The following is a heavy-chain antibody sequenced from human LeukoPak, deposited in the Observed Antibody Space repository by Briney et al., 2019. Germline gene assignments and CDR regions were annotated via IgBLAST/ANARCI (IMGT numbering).Heavy chain of an antibody. V-gene: IGHV1-3*01. J-gene: IGHJ4*02. Sequence: ASVKVSCKASGHTSTTYAIHWVRQAPGQGLEWMGWINAGNGNIKYSQKLQGRVTITGDTSASTAYMELSSLRSEDTAVYYCARVRERDGYNLLGYWGQGTLVTVSS. CDR2: INAGNGNI. CDR1: GHTSTTYA. CDR3: ARVRERDGYNLLGY. D-gene: IGHD5-24*01.